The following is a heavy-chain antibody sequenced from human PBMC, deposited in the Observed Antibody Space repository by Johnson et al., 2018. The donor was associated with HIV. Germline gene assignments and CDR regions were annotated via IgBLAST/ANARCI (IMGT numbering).Heavy chain of an antibody. J-gene: IGHJ3*02. V-gene: IGHV3-30-3*01. CDR2: TSYDGSNK. D-gene: IGHD1-26*01. CDR3: AKTGVGATDAAFDI. CDR1: GFPISRFA. Sequence: QVQLVESGGGVVQPGRSLRLSCAASGFPISRFAVHWIRQAPGKGLEWVGVTSYDGSNKYYADSVKGRFTISRDNSKNTLYLQMNSLRAEDTAVYYCAKTGVGATDAAFDIWGQGTMVTVSS.